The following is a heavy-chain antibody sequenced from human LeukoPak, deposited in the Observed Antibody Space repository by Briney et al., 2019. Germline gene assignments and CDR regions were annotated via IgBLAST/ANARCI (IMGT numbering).Heavy chain of an antibody. CDR1: GFTFSDYY. J-gene: IGHJ4*02. CDR2: ISSSSSYT. D-gene: IGHD4-17*01. V-gene: IGHV3-11*06. CDR3: ARHPYPLYGVLDY. Sequence: GGSLRLSCAASGFTFSDYYMSWIRQAPGKGLEWVSYISSSSSYTNYADSVKGRFTISRDNAKNSLYLQMNSLRAEDTAVYYCARHPYPLYGVLDYWGQGTLVTVSS.